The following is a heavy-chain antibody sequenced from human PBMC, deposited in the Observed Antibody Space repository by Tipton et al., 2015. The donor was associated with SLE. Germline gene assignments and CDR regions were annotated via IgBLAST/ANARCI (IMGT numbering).Heavy chain of an antibody. Sequence: QVQLVQSGAEVKKPGASVKVSCKASGYTFPSYGISWVRQAPGQGLEWMGWISAYNGNTNYAQKLQGRVTMTTDASTSTACMELSSLRSDDTAVYYCARDLGITMVQRAPGYLGQGAVVTVSS. CDR3: ARDLGITMVQRAPGY. D-gene: IGHD3-10*01. CDR1: GYTFPSYG. V-gene: IGHV1-18*01. J-gene: IGHJ4*02. CDR2: ISAYNGNT.